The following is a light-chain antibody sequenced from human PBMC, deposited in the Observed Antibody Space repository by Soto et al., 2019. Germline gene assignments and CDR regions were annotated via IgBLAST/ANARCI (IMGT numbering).Light chain of an antibody. J-gene: IGLJ1*01. Sequence: QSVLTQPPSASGSPGQSVTISCTGTSGDVGGYDYVSWYQQHPGKAPKLMIYEVTKRPLGVPDRFSGSKSGNTASLTVSGLQAGDEADYYCSSYAGSDNPYVFGTGTKVTVL. V-gene: IGLV2-8*01. CDR1: SGDVGGYDY. CDR3: SSYAGSDNPYV. CDR2: EVT.